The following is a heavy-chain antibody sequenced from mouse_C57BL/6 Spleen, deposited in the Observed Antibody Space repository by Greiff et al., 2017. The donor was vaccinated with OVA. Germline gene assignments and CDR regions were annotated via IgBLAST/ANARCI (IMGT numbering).Heavy chain of an antibody. J-gene: IGHJ3*01. Sequence: QVQLQQSGAELARPGASVKLSCKASGYTFTSYGISWVKQRTGQGLEWIGEIYPRSGNTYYNEKFKGKATLTADKSSSTAYMELRSLTSEDSAVYFCAREGDVGWFAYWGQGTLVTVSA. CDR3: AREGDVGWFAY. CDR2: IYPRSGNT. V-gene: IGHV1-81*01. CDR1: GYTFTSYG.